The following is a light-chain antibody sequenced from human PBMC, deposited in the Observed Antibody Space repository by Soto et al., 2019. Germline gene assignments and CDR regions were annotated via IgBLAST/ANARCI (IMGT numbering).Light chain of an antibody. CDR1: SGHSSYA. V-gene: IGLV4-69*01. CDR2: LNSDGSH. Sequence: QLVLTQSPSASASLGASVKLTCILSSGHSSYAIAWHQQQPEKGPRYLMKLNSDGSHSKGDGIPDRFSGSSSGAERYLTISSLQSEDEADYYCKTWGSGIPVVFGGGTKLTVL. J-gene: IGLJ2*01. CDR3: KTWGSGIPVV.